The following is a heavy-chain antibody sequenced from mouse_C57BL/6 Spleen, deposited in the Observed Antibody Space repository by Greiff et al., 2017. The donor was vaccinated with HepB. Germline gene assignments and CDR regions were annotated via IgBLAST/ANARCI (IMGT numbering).Heavy chain of an antibody. D-gene: IGHD1-1*01. Sequence: EVQRVESGGGLVKPGGSLELSCAASGFTFSDYGMHWVRQAPEKGLEWVAYISSGSSTIYYADTVKGRFTISRDNAKNTLFLQMTSLRSEDTAMYYCARHGSSYDWYFDVWGTGTTVTVSS. CDR3: ARHGSSYDWYFDV. V-gene: IGHV5-17*01. CDR1: GFTFSDYG. J-gene: IGHJ1*03. CDR2: ISSGSSTI.